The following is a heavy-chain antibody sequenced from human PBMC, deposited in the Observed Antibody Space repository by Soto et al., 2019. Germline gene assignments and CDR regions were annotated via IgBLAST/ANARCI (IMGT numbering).Heavy chain of an antibody. CDR3: AKDRPPYYYGSGSYYKGDAFDI. V-gene: IGHV3-23*01. CDR1: GFTFSSYA. D-gene: IGHD3-10*01. J-gene: IGHJ3*02. Sequence: GASLRLSCAASGFTFSSYAMSWVRQAPGKGLEWVSAISGSGGSTYYADSVKGRFTISRDNSKNTLYLQMNSLRAEDTAVYYCAKDRPPYYYGSGSYYKGDAFDIWGQGTMVTVSS. CDR2: ISGSGGST.